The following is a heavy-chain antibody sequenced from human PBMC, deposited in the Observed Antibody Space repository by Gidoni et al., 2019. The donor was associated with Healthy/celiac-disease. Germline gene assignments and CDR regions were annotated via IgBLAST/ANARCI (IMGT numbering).Heavy chain of an antibody. Sequence: QVQLVESGGGVVQPGRSLRLSCAASGFTFSSYGLHWFRQAPGKGLEWVAVIWYDGSNKYDADSVKGRFTISRDNSKNTLYLQMNSLRAEDTAVYYCARVGQAGRPAAIFDWTVSYYFNYWGQGTLVTVSS. J-gene: IGHJ4*02. CDR2: IWYDGSNK. V-gene: IGHV3-33*01. CDR3: ARVGQAGRPAAIFDWTVSYYFNY. D-gene: IGHD2-2*02. CDR1: GFTFSSYG.